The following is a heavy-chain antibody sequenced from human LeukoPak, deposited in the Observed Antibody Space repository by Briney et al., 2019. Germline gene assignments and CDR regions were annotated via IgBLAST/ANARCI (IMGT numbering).Heavy chain of an antibody. Sequence: GGSLRLSCAASGFTFSSYWMNWVRQAPGKGLEWVANIKQDGSEKYYVDSVKGRFTISRDNAKHSLYLQMNSLRAEDTAVYYCARDLPDYYDSGGYPPFYWGQGTLVTVSS. J-gene: IGHJ4*02. CDR1: GFTFSSYW. CDR2: IKQDGSEK. CDR3: ARDLPDYYDSGGYPPFY. V-gene: IGHV3-7*01. D-gene: IGHD3-22*01.